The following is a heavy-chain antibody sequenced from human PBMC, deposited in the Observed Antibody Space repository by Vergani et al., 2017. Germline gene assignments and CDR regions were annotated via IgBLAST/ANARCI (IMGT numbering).Heavy chain of an antibody. V-gene: IGHV4-34*01. CDR1: GGSFSGYY. Sequence: QVQLQQWGAGLLKPSETLSLTCAVYGGSFSGYYWSWIRQPPGKGLEWIGEINHSGSTNYNPSLKSRVTISVDTSKNQFSLKLSSVTAADTAVYYCARAYCSGGSCYSIPYYYYMDVWGKGTTVTVSS. D-gene: IGHD2-15*01. CDR3: ARAYCSGGSCYSIPYYYYMDV. J-gene: IGHJ6*03. CDR2: INHSGST.